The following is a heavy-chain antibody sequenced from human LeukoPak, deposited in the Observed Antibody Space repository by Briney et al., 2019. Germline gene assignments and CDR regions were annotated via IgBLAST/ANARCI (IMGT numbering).Heavy chain of an antibody. CDR3: ARGYGSGRTDAFDI. CDR1: GGSISSGGYY. CDR2: IYHSGST. D-gene: IGHD3-10*01. J-gene: IGHJ3*02. Sequence: SETLSLTCTVSGGSISSGGYYWSWIRQPPGKGLEWIGYIYHSGSTYYNPSLKSRVTISVDRSKNQFSLKLSSVTAADTAVYYCARGYGSGRTDAFDIWGQGTMVTVSS. V-gene: IGHV4-30-2*01.